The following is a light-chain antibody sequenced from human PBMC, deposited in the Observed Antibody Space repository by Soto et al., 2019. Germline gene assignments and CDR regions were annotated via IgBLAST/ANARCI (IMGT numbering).Light chain of an antibody. CDR3: QSYGGNTLPG. CDR2: ADK. Sequence: NFMLTQPHSVSESPGKTVTISCTGSSGSIASNYVQWYQQRPGSAPTTVIYADKKRPSGVPDRFSGSIDSSSNSASRTISGLKTEDEADYYCQSYGGNTLPGFGGGTQLTVL. V-gene: IGLV6-57*02. J-gene: IGLJ7*01. CDR1: SGSIASNY.